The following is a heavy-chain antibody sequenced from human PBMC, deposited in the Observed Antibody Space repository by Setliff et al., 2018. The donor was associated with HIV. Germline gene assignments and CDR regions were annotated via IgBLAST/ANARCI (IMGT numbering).Heavy chain of an antibody. CDR2: IHYTGST. D-gene: IGHD5-12*01. Sequence: SETLSLTCSVSGGSVSSVNYYWSCIRQPPGKGLECIGYIHYTGSTTYNPSLKSRVTLSVDTSKNQFSLELSSVTAADTALYYCAREAVDDSARYFDYWGQGSLVTVSS. CDR1: GGSVSSVNYY. J-gene: IGHJ4*02. V-gene: IGHV4-61*01. CDR3: AREAVDDSARYFDY.